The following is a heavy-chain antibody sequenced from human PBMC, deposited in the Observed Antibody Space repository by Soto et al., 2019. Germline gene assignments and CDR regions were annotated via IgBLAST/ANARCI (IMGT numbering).Heavy chain of an antibody. J-gene: IGHJ4*02. V-gene: IGHV3-21*01. CDR3: ARVSSSGWYVDLDY. CDR2: ISSSSSYI. Sequence: GSLRLSCAASGFTFSSYAMSWVRQAPGKGLEWVSSISSSSSYIYYADSVKGRFTISRDNAKNSLYLQMNSLRAEDTAVYYCARVSSSGWYVDLDYWGQGTLVTVSS. CDR1: GFTFSSYA. D-gene: IGHD6-19*01.